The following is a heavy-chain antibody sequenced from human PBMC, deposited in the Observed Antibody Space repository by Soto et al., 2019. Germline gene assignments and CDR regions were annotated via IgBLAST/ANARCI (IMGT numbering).Heavy chain of an antibody. Sequence: QVQLVQSGAEVTKPGSSVKVSCKASGDTFSDYTISWVRQAPGQGLEWMGGIVPIFGKPTYRQKFQGRVTITADESTTTAYMELSSLRSEDTAAYYCARGIDGSDYYFDSWGQGTLVTVSS. CDR2: IVPIFGKP. V-gene: IGHV1-69*01. CDR3: ARGIDGSDYYFDS. CDR1: GDTFSDYT. D-gene: IGHD3-22*01. J-gene: IGHJ4*02.